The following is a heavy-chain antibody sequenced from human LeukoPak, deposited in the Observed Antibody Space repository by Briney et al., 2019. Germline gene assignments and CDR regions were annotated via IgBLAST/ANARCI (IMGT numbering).Heavy chain of an antibody. Sequence: GGSLRLSCAASGFTLSSYAMSWVRQAPGKGLEWVSYISSSGSTIYYADSVKGRFTISRDNAKNSLYLQMNSLRAEDTAVYYCAILSSLTGLDYWGQGTLVTVSS. D-gene: IGHD3-9*01. CDR3: AILSSLTGLDY. V-gene: IGHV3-48*03. J-gene: IGHJ4*02. CDR1: GFTLSSYA. CDR2: ISSSGSTI.